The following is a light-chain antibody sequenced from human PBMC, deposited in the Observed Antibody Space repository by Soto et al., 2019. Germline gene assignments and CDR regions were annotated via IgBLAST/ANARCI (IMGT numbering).Light chain of an antibody. CDR2: SAS. CDR3: QQCNNWPLT. V-gene: IGKV3-15*01. Sequence: EIVLTQSPATLSLSPGERATLSCRASQSVSTELAWYQQKPGQPPRLLIYSASTRATGVPARFTGSGSGSEFTLTISRLQSEDFAVYYCQQCNNWPLTFGQGTRLEI. CDR1: QSVSTE. J-gene: IGKJ2*01.